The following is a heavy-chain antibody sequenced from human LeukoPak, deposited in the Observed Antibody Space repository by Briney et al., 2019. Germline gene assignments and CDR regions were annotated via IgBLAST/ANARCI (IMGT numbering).Heavy chain of an antibody. Sequence: SETLSLTCTVSGGSISSDSCSWIRQSAGKGLEWIGHTFASGSTNYNPSLKSRVTMSVDTSKNQFSLHLSSVTAADTAVYYCAITLGYGRFDPWGQGTLVTVSS. J-gene: IGHJ5*02. D-gene: IGHD1-1*01. V-gene: IGHV4-4*07. CDR1: GGSISSDS. CDR2: TFASGST. CDR3: AITLGYGRFDP.